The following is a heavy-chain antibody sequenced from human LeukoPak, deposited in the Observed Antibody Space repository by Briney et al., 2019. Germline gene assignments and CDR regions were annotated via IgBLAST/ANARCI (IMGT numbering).Heavy chain of an antibody. D-gene: IGHD2-21*01. Sequence: GGSLRLSCAASGFSFTSFAIHWVRQAPGKGLEWVAIIWSDGNTKYYADSVKGRFTISRDNSKNTLFLQMNSLRTDDTAVYYCARIARVSPRKAQTDCSFDYWGQGTLATVTS. CDR2: IWSDGNTK. V-gene: IGHV3-33*01. J-gene: IGHJ4*02. CDR1: GFSFTSFA. CDR3: ARIARVSPRKAQTDCSFDY.